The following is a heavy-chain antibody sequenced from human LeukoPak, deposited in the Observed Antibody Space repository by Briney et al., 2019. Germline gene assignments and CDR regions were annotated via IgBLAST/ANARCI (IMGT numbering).Heavy chain of an antibody. CDR3: ASEARSTAVAARPGPKIDY. J-gene: IGHJ4*02. CDR1: GGTFSSYA. V-gene: IGHV1-69*05. CDR2: IIPIFGTA. Sequence: SVKVSCKASGGTFSSYAISWVRQAPGQGLEWMGRIIPIFGTANYAQNFQGRVTITTDESTSTAYMGLSSLRSEDTAVYYCASEARSTAVAARPGPKIDYWGQGTLVTVSS. D-gene: IGHD6-6*01.